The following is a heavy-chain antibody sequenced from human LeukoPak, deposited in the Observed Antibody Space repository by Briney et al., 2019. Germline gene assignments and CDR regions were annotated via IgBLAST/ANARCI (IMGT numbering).Heavy chain of an antibody. CDR1: GFTFSGSA. CDR3: SMEWSSRAYYYMDV. D-gene: IGHD3-3*01. Sequence: GRSLRLSCAASGFTFSGSAMHWVRQASGKGLEWVGRIRSKANSYATAYAASVKGRFTISRDDSKNTAYLQMNSLKTEDTAVYYCSMEWSSRAYYYMDVWGKGTTVTVSS. V-gene: IGHV3-73*01. J-gene: IGHJ6*03. CDR2: IRSKANSYAT.